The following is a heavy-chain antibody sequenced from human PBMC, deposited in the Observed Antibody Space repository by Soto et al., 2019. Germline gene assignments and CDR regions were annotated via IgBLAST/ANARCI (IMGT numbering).Heavy chain of an antibody. CDR3: AREPALGV. CDR1: GFTVTSNY. CDR2: IYSGGAT. J-gene: IGHJ6*02. Sequence: EVQLVESGGGLVQPGRSLRLSCAASGFTVTSNYMTWVRQAPGKGLEWGSVIYSGGATYYADSMRGRFTISRDHSKNKLYLDISSLRVEDTAVYYCAREPALGVWGQGTTVTVSS. V-gene: IGHV3-66*01.